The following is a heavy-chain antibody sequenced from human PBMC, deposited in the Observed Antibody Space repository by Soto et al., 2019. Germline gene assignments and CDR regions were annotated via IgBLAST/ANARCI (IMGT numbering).Heavy chain of an antibody. J-gene: IGHJ5*02. CDR3: ARQGPRGWRILEWSYNWFDP. V-gene: IGHV1-3*01. D-gene: IGHD3-3*01. Sequence: GASVKVSCKASGYTFTSYAMHWVRQAPGQRLEWMGWINAGNGNTKYSQKFQGRVTITRDTSASTAYMELSSLRSEDTAVYYCARQGPRGWRILEWSYNWFDPWGQGTLVTVSS. CDR2: INAGNGNT. CDR1: GYTFTSYA.